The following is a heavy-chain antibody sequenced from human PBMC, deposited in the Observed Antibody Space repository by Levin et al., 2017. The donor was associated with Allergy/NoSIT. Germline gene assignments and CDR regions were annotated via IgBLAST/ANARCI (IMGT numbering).Heavy chain of an antibody. V-gene: IGHV3-7*01. CDR2: IGPDGTAL. CDR3: ARDPEGGADDY. J-gene: IGHJ4*02. D-gene: IGHD3-16*01. CDR1: GFSFSNYW. Sequence: SGGSLRLSCAASGFSFSNYWMSWLRQAPGKGLEWVANIGPDGTALQYVDSVKGRFTISRDNAKNSVYLQMSSLRVEDTAVYYCARDPEGGADDYWGQGALVTVSS.